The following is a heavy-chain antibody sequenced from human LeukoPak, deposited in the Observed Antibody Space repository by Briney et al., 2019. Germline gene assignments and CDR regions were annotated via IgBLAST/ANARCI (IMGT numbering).Heavy chain of an antibody. Sequence: GASVKVSCKASGGTFSSYAISWVRQAPGQGLEWMGGIIPIFGTANYAQKFQGRVTITADESTSTAYMELSSLRSEDTAVYYCARGPYYYDSSGYLHDDAFDIWGQGTMVTVSS. D-gene: IGHD3-22*01. CDR1: GGTFSSYA. V-gene: IGHV1-69*01. CDR3: ARGPYYYDSSGYLHDDAFDI. J-gene: IGHJ3*02. CDR2: IIPIFGTA.